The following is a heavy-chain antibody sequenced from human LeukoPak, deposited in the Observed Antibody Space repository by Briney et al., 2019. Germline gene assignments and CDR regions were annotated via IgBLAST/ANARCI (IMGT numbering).Heavy chain of an antibody. CDR1: GFTFSSYG. D-gene: IGHD3-9*01. CDR3: ARDTYDILTGYSISPFDY. Sequence: GRSLRLSCAASGFTFSSYGMLWVRQAPGKGLEWVAVIWYDGSNKYYVDSVKGRFTISRDSSKNTLYLQMNSLRAEDTAMYYCARDTYDILTGYSISPFDYWGQGTLVTVSS. CDR2: IWYDGSNK. V-gene: IGHV3-33*01. J-gene: IGHJ4*02.